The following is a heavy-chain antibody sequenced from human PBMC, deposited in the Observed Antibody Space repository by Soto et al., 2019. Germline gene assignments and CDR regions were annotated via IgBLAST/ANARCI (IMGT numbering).Heavy chain of an antibody. D-gene: IGHD6-25*01. CDR3: VKAGYTSGLL. J-gene: IGHJ4*02. CDR1: GFTFSSYA. V-gene: IGHV3-23*01. CDR2: IDSDDGKT. Sequence: VQLXESGGGLIQPGGSLRLSCVASGFTFSSYAMNWVRQGPGTGLEWVAVIDSDDGKTYYANAVKGRFSISRDNSKNTLFLQMNSLRVEDTATYYCVKAGYTSGLLWGQGTLVTV.